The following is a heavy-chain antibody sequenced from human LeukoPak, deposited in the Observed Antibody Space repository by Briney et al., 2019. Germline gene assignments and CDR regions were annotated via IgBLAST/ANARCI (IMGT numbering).Heavy chain of an antibody. D-gene: IGHD3-3*01. Sequence: GGSLRLSCAASGFTFSKARMTWVRQAPGKGLEWIGRIKSKTDGEITDYGAPVQGRFTILREDAKNTLYLQMNSLKTEDTGVYYCTTGVEKWGQGTRVIVSS. CDR2: IKSKTDGEIT. CDR3: TTGVEK. CDR1: GFTFSKAR. V-gene: IGHV3-15*01. J-gene: IGHJ4*02.